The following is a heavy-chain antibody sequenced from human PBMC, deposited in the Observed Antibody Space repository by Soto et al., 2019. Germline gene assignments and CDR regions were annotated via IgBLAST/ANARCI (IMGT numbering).Heavy chain of an antibody. Sequence: GGSLRLSCAESGFTLSSYGMHWVRQAPGKGLEWVAVIWYDGSNKYYADSVKGRFTISRDNSKNTLYLQMNSLRAEDTAVYYCARAAAGNWFDPWGQGTLVTVSS. D-gene: IGHD6-13*01. CDR3: ARAAAGNWFDP. CDR2: IWYDGSNK. CDR1: GFTLSSYG. J-gene: IGHJ5*02. V-gene: IGHV3-33*01.